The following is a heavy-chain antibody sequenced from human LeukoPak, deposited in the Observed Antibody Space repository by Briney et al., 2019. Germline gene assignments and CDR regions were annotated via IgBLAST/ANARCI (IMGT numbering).Heavy chain of an antibody. CDR2: ISSTYSV. CDR1: GFTFSDYY. Sequence: KPGGSLRLSCAASGFTFSDYYMSWTRQAPGKGLEWVSYISSTYSVYYADSVKGRFTISRDNAKNSLYLQMNSLRAEDTAVYYCARGIRGSHEDYWGQGTPVTVSS. CDR3: ARGIRGSHEDY. J-gene: IGHJ4*02. V-gene: IGHV3-11*01. D-gene: IGHD2-15*01.